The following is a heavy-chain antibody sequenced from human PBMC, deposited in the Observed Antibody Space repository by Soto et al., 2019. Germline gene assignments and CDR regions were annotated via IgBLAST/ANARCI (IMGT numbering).Heavy chain of an antibody. CDR3: ARSPKRRGTMIVVVITPYYYYYGMDV. CDR1: GYTFTSYY. J-gene: IGHJ6*02. V-gene: IGHV1-8*01. CDR2: MNPNSGNT. Sequence: ASVKVSCKASGYTFTSYYINWVRQATGQGLEWMGWMNPNSGNTGYAQKFQGRVTMTRNTSISTAYMELSSLRSEDTAVYYCARSPKRRGTMIVVVITPYYYYYGMDVWGQGTTVTVSS. D-gene: IGHD3-22*01.